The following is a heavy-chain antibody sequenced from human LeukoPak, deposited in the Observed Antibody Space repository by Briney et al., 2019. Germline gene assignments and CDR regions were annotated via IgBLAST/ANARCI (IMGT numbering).Heavy chain of an antibody. Sequence: PGGSLRLSCAASGFTFSSYEMNWVRQAPGKGLEWVSYISSSGSTIYYADSVKGRLTISRDNAKNSLYLQMNSLRAEDTAVYYCARGHDFGENFDYWGQGTLVTVSS. CDR1: GFTFSSYE. CDR2: ISSSGSTI. V-gene: IGHV3-48*03. D-gene: IGHD3-10*01. J-gene: IGHJ4*02. CDR3: ARGHDFGENFDY.